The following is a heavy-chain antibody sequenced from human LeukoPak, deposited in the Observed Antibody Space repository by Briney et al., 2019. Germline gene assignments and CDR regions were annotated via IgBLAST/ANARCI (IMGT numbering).Heavy chain of an antibody. CDR2: IFPSGGEI. Sequence: GGSLRLSCAASGFTFSSYAMHWVRQAPGKGLEWVSSIFPSGGEIHYADSVRGRFTISRDNSKSTLSLQMNSLRAEDTAIYYCATYRQVLLPFESWGQGTLVTVSS. J-gene: IGHJ4*02. V-gene: IGHV3-23*01. CDR3: ATYRQVLLPFES. D-gene: IGHD2-8*02. CDR1: GFTFSSYA.